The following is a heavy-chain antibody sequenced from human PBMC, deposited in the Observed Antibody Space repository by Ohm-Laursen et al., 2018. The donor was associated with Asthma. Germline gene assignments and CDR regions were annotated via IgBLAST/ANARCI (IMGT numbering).Heavy chain of an antibody. V-gene: IGHV1-18*04. J-gene: IGHJ4*02. CDR2: ISAYNGNT. D-gene: IGHD5-18*01. Sequence: ASGKVSCKASGYTFTSYGISWARQAPGQGREWMGWISAYNGNTNYAQKLQGRVTMTTDTSTSTAYMELRSLRSDDTAVYYCARPLSGYSSLDYFDYWGQGTLVTVSS. CDR3: ARPLSGYSSLDYFDY. CDR1: GYTFTSYG.